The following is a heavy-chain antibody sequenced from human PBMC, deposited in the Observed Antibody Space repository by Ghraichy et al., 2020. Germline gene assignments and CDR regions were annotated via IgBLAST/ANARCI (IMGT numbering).Heavy chain of an antibody. D-gene: IGHD6-19*01. V-gene: IGHV3-30*02. CDR2: LRFDGKNK. CDR1: GFSFRNFG. CDR3: AKDTSVAVNEAFEI. Sequence: GGSLTLSCAASGFSFRNFGMHWVRQAPGKGLEWVAFLRFDGKNKNYADSVKGRLTISRDNSKNTLYLQMNSLRPEDTAVYYCAKDTSVAVNEAFEIWGQGTLVTVSS. J-gene: IGHJ3*02.